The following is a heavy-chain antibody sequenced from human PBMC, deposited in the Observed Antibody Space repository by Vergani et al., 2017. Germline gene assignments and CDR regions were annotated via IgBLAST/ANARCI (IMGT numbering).Heavy chain of an antibody. CDR2: ISVPGLST. J-gene: IGHJ4*01. Sequence: EVHLLESGGGLVQSGGSLRLSCAASGFTFSNSDVSWVRQAPGRGLAWVSSISVPGLSTYYADSVEGRFSISRDNSKNTVFLQMHSLRAEDTAIYYCVKEKIDLGSYFFDSWGQGILVTVSS. D-gene: IGHD2/OR15-2a*01. CDR3: VKEKIDLGSYFFDS. V-gene: IGHV3-23*01. CDR1: GFTFSNSD.